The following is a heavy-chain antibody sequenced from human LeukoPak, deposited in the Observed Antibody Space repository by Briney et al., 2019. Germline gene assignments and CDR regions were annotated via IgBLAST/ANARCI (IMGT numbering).Heavy chain of an antibody. V-gene: IGHV4-39*07. J-gene: IGHJ3*02. CDR1: GGSISSSSYY. D-gene: IGHD5-24*01. Sequence: SETLSLTCTVSGGSISSSSYYWGCIRQPPGKGLEWVVSIHYSGSTYYNPSLRGRVTISVDTSKNQFSLKLSSVTAADTAVYYCAREDGYNFDDAFDIWGQGTMVTVSS. CDR2: IHYSGST. CDR3: AREDGYNFDDAFDI.